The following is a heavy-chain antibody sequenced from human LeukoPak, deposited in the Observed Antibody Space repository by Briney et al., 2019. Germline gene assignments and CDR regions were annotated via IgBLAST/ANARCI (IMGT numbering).Heavy chain of an antibody. V-gene: IGHV1-18*01. Sequence: GASVKVSCKASGYTFTKYDFSWVRQAPGHGLEWMGWISGYNGNANYAQKLQGRVTMTMDTSTSTAYMELRSLRSDDTAVYYCARDYASGSWYSDYWGQGTLVTVSS. CDR3: ARDYASGSWYSDY. CDR2: ISGYNGNA. D-gene: IGHD3-10*01. J-gene: IGHJ4*02. CDR1: GYTFTKYD.